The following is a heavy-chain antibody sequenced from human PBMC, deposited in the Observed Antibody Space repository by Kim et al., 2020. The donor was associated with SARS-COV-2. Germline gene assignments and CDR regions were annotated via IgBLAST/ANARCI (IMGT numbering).Heavy chain of an antibody. D-gene: IGHD3-10*01. V-gene: IGHV3-30*04. CDR1: GFTFSSYA. J-gene: IGHJ4*02. CDR3: AGDPRINYGSGSYVAYYFDY. Sequence: GGSLRLSCAASGFTFSSYAMHWVRQAPGKGLEWVAVISYDGSNKYYADSVKGRFTISRDNSKNTLYLQMNSLRAEDTAVYYCAGDPRINYGSGSYVAYYFDYWGQGTLVTVSS. CDR2: ISYDGSNK.